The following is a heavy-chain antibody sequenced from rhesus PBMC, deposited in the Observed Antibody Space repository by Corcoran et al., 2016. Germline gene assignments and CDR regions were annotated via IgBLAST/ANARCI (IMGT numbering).Heavy chain of an antibody. J-gene: IGHJ4*01. CDR1: GFSLSTTNMG. CDR3: ARHGRLDY. Sequence: QVTLKESGPALVKPTQTLTLTCTFSGFSLSTTNMGVGWIRQPPGKALEWLASIYWDDDKYYSTSLKSRLTISKDTSKNQVVLKVNNMDPLDTATYYCARHGRLDYWGQGVLVTVSS. CDR2: IYWDDDK. D-gene: IGHD4-29*01. V-gene: IGHV2S1*01.